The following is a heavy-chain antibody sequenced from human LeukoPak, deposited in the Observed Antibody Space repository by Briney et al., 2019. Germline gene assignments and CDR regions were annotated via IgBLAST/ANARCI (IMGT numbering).Heavy chain of an antibody. CDR3: ARDECSGGSCYTGDYYYYMDV. Sequence: ASVKVSCKASGGTFSSYAISWVRQAPGQGLEWMGRIIPIFGTANYAQKFQGRVTITTDESTSTAYMELSSLRSEDTAAYYCARDECSGGSCYTGDYYYYMDVWGKGTTVTVSS. D-gene: IGHD2-15*01. V-gene: IGHV1-69*05. CDR2: IIPIFGTA. CDR1: GGTFSSYA. J-gene: IGHJ6*03.